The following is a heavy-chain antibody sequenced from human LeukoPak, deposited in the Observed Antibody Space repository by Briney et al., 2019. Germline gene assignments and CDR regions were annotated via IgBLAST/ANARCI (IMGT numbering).Heavy chain of an antibody. CDR1: GFSFSSHW. CDR2: INQDGSEK. V-gene: IGHV3-7*03. D-gene: IGHD6-13*01. Sequence: GGSPRLSCAVSGFSFSSHWMSWVRQAPGRGLEWVANINQDGSEKHYVDPVKGRFIISRDNAKNSLYLQMNSLRAEDSAVYYCARDIEAPGIAFDYWGQGSLVTVSS. CDR3: ARDIEAPGIAFDY. J-gene: IGHJ4*02.